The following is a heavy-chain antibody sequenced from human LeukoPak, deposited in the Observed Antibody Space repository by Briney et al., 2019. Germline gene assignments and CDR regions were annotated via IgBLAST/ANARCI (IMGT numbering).Heavy chain of an antibody. V-gene: IGHV3-30*04. J-gene: IGHJ3*02. CDR2: ISYDESNK. CDR1: GFTFSSYA. D-gene: IGHD3-22*01. Sequence: GGSLRLSCAASGFTFSSYAMHWVRQAPGEGLEWVAVISYDESNKYYADSVKGRFTISRDNSKNTLYLQMNSLRAEDTAVYYCAREGPRITMIVVVRRGDAFDIWGQGTMVTVSS. CDR3: AREGPRITMIVVVRRGDAFDI.